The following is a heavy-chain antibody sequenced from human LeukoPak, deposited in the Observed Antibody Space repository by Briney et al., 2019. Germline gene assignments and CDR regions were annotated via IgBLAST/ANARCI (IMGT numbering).Heavy chain of an antibody. CDR2: IYHSGST. CDR3: ARGPYYYDSSGTRGGFDY. J-gene: IGHJ4*02. CDR1: GYSISSGYY. Sequence: SETLSLTCTVSGYSISSGYYWGWIRQPPGKGLEWIGYIYHSGSTYYNPSLKSRVTISVDRSKNQFSLKLSSVTAADTAVYYCARGPYYYDSSGTRGGFDYWGQGTLVTVSS. V-gene: IGHV4-38-2*02. D-gene: IGHD3-22*01.